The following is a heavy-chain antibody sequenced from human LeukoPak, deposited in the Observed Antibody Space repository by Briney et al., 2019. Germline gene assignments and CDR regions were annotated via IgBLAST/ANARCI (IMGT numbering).Heavy chain of an antibody. CDR3: AGAFGYGAAAGTFGY. CDR2: INPNSGGT. D-gene: IGHD6-13*01. J-gene: IGHJ4*02. V-gene: IGHV1-2*02. Sequence: ASVKVSCKASGYTFTGYYMHWVRQAPGQGLEWMGWINPNSGGTNYAQKFQGRVTMTRDTSISTAYMELSRLRSDDTAVYYCAGAFGYGAAAGTFGYWGQGTLVTASS. CDR1: GYTFTGYY.